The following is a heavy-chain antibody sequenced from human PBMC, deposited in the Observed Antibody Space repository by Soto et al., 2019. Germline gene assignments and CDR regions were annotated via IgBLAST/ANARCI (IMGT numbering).Heavy chain of an antibody. CDR2: IIPIFGTA. Sequence: QVQLVQSGAEVKKPGSSVKVSCKASGGTFSSYAISWVRQAPGQGLEWMGGIIPIFGTANYEQKFQGRVTITADESTSTAYMELSSLRSEDTAVYYCARDYYDSSGSVNWFDPWGQGTLVTVSS. D-gene: IGHD3-22*01. J-gene: IGHJ5*02. CDR1: GGTFSSYA. CDR3: ARDYYDSSGSVNWFDP. V-gene: IGHV1-69*01.